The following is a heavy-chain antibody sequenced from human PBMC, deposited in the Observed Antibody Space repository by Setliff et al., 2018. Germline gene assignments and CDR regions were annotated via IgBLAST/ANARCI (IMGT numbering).Heavy chain of an antibody. J-gene: IGHJ4*02. V-gene: IGHV1-18*01. D-gene: IGHD3-16*01. CDR2: ISPYSGES. CDR3: TRSRAPRVVLAADFDL. CDR1: DFSFSTFG. Sequence: ASVKVSCKTSDFSFSTFGFSWVRQAPGQGLEWMGWISPYSGESNYAQKFQDRLTVTADTSTKTTYMELRSLTSDDTAVYFCTRSRAPRVVLAADFDLWGQGTLVTVSS.